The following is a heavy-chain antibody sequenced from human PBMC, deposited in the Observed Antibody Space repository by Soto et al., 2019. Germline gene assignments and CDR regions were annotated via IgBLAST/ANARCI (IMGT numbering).Heavy chain of an antibody. V-gene: IGHV3-74*01. D-gene: IGHD3-16*01. CDR1: GFPFSHYW. CDR2: INPAGTIT. CDR3: TSDTFGLRET. Sequence: MQMVESGGGSVQPGGSLRLSCAASGFPFSHYWMHWVRQTPGKGLVWVSRINPAGTITNYADSVEGRFTISRDNADSALFLQMNSLSDEDTAIYYCTSDTFGLRETGGQGTLDTVSS. J-gene: IGHJ4*02.